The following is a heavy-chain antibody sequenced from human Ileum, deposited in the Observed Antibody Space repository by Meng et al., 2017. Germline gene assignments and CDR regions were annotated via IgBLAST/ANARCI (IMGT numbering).Heavy chain of an antibody. CDR3: ATSLEAGTPTDY. V-gene: IGHV3-21*01. D-gene: IGHD2-15*01. CDR1: GFTFSSYS. CDR2: ISSSSSYI. Sequence: VQLVGAGGGLVQPGGSLRLSCAASGFTFSSYSMNWVRQAPGKGLEWVSSISSSSSYIYYADSVKGRFTISRDNAKNSLYLQMNSLRAEDTAVYYCATSLEAGTPTDYWGQGTLVTVSS. J-gene: IGHJ4*02.